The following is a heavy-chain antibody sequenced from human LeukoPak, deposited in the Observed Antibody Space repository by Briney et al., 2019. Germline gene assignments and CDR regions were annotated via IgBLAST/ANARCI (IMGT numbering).Heavy chain of an antibody. CDR3: AKVGRYDSSGYYDY. Sequence: GGSLRLSCAASGFTFSSYAVSWVREAPGEGLEWVSALSGSGGSTYSADSVKGRFTISRDNSKNTLYLQMNSLRAEDTAVYYCAKVGRYDSSGYYDYWGQGTLVTVSS. V-gene: IGHV3-23*01. J-gene: IGHJ4*02. CDR2: LSGSGGST. D-gene: IGHD3-22*01. CDR1: GFTFSSYA.